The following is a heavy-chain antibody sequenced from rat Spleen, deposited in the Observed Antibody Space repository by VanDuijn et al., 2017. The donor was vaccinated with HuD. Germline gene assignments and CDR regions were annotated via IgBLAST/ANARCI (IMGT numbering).Heavy chain of an antibody. CDR2: ITNAAGKV. CDR1: GFTFNSYW. Sequence: EVQLVESGGGLVQPGTSLKLSCVASGFTFNSYWMSWVRQVPGKGLDWVASITNAAGKVYYPDSVKGRFTISRDNAKSTLYLQMDSLGSEDTATYYCARRHYGYTDYFDYWGQGVMVTVSS. D-gene: IGHD1-11*01. J-gene: IGHJ2*01. CDR3: ARRHYGYTDYFDY. V-gene: IGHV5-31*01.